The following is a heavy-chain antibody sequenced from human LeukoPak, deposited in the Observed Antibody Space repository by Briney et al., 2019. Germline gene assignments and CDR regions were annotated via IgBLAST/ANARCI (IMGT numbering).Heavy chain of an antibody. J-gene: IGHJ4*02. CDR3: VRGVIKGQVDY. CDR2: ILGNGDST. Sequence: GGSLRLSCSASGFTFRTYNMHWVRQAPGKGLEYVSAILGNGDSTFYADSVRGRFTIPRDNSKNTLYLQMTSLSAEDTAIYYCVRGVIKGQVDYWGQGTLVTVSS. V-gene: IGHV3-64D*09. D-gene: IGHD3-10*01. CDR1: GFTFRTYN.